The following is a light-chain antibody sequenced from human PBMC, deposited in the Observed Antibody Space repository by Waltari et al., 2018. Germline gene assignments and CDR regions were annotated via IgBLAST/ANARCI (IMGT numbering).Light chain of an antibody. Sequence: DIQMTQSPSSLSASVGDRVTITCRASQDIGSWLAWYQQQPGKAPNLLMLAAPRLESGVPPRFSGSGSGTDFILAISSLQPEDCGTFYCQQGNSFPYTFGQGTKLEI. V-gene: IGKV1-12*01. J-gene: IGKJ2*01. CDR1: QDIGSW. CDR2: AAP. CDR3: QQGNSFPYT.